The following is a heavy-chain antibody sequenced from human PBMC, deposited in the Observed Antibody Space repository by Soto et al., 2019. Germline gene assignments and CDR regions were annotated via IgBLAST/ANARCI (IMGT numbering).Heavy chain of an antibody. CDR3: ARVPTSSWTYYDFWTGVDGFDY. J-gene: IGHJ4*02. Sequence: AASVKVSCKASGYTFTSYGISWARQAPGQGLEWMGWISAYNANTNYAQKLQGRVTMTTDTSTSTAYMELRSLRSDDTAVYYCARVPTSSWTYYDFWTGVDGFDYWGQRPLVIVSS. CDR1: GYTFTSYG. V-gene: IGHV1-18*01. D-gene: IGHD3-3*01. CDR2: ISAYNANT.